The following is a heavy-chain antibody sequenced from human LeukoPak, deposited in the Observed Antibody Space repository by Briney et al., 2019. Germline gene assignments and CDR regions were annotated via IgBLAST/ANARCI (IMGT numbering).Heavy chain of an antibody. D-gene: IGHD3-22*01. V-gene: IGHV1-69*05. CDR3: AREVPYDTSVYYQPFDF. CDR1: GGTFSSYA. J-gene: IGHJ4*02. Sequence: AASVKVSCEASGGTFSSYAISWVRQAPGQGLEWMGGIIPVFGTSNYAQKLQGRVTMTTDTSTSTAYMELRSLRSDDTAVYYCAREVPYDTSVYYQPFDFWGQGTLVTVSS. CDR2: IIPVFGTS.